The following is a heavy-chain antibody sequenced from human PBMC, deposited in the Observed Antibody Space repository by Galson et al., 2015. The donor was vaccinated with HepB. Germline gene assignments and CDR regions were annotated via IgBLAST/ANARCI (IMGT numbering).Heavy chain of an antibody. V-gene: IGHV3-53*04. CDR3: ARGRRGQLPDY. J-gene: IGHJ4*02. CDR2: IYSDGST. D-gene: IGHD3-10*01. Sequence: SLRLSCAASGFTVSGNYMSWARQAPGKGLEWVSVIYSDGSTYYADSVKGRFTISRHHSKNTLYLQMNSLRAEDTAVYYCARGRRGQLPDYWGQGTLVTVSS. CDR1: GFTVSGNY.